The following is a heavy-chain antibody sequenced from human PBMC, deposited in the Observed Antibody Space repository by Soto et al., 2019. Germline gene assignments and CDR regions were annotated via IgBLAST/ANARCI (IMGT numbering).Heavy chain of an antibody. Sequence: KTSETLSLTCTVSGGSISSGGYYWSWIRQHPGKGLEWIGYIYYNGSTYYIPSLKSRVTMSVDTSKSQFSLNLSSVTVADTAVYYCARVFITGINRGWFDPWGQGTLVTV. CDR3: ARVFITGINRGWFDP. D-gene: IGHD1-20*01. J-gene: IGHJ5*01. CDR2: IYYNGST. CDR1: GGSISSGGYY. V-gene: IGHV4-31*03.